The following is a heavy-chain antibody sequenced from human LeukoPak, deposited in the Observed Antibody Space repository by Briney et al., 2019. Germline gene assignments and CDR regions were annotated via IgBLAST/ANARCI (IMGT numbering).Heavy chain of an antibody. CDR3: ARAMIVAAGTGAFDI. CDR2: FSATDGST. J-gene: IGHJ3*02. D-gene: IGHD6-13*01. V-gene: IGHV3-23*01. Sequence: GGSLRLSCAASGFIFNTYAMTWVRLSPGKGLEWVSAFSATDGSTQYADFLKGRFTISRDNSKNTLYLQMNNLRAEDTGLYYCARAMIVAAGTGAFDIWGQGTMVTVSS. CDR1: GFIFNTYA.